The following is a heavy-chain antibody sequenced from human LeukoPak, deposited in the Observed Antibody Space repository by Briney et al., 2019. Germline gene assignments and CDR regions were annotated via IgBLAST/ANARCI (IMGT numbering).Heavy chain of an antibody. CDR2: IYQSGTT. V-gene: IGHV4-30-2*01. J-gene: IGHJ5*02. CDR1: GGSISSSGYY. CDR3: ARDGYSSGWYFRNWFDP. Sequence: PSETLSLTCTVSGGSISSSGYYWSWIRQPPGKGLEWIGYIYQSGTTYYNPSLKSRVTISVDRYENQFSLKLSSVTAADTAVYYCARDGYSSGWYFRNWFDPWGQGTLVTVSS. D-gene: IGHD6-19*01.